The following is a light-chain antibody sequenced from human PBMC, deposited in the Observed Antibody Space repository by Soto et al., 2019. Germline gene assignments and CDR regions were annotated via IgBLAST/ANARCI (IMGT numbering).Light chain of an antibody. J-gene: IGKJ1*01. CDR3: QQDNSYSET. V-gene: IGKV1-5*01. CDR2: DAS. CDR1: QSISSW. Sequence: DIQMTQSPSTLSASVGGRVTITCRASQSISSWLAWYQQKPGKAPKLLIYDASSLESGVLSSFSGSRSGTEFTLTISSLQPDDFATYYCQQDNSYSETFGEGTKVEI.